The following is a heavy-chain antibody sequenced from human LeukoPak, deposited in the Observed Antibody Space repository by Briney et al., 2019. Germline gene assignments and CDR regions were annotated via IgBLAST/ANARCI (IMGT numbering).Heavy chain of an antibody. CDR1: GFTFSSYA. Sequence: GGSLRLACAASGFTFSSYAMSWVRQAPGKGLEWVSAISGSGGSIYYADSVKGRFTISRDNSKNTLYLQTNSLRAEDTAVYYCAKDREYSSGWYPWGQGTLVTVSS. J-gene: IGHJ5*02. CDR2: ISGSGGSI. V-gene: IGHV3-23*01. CDR3: AKDREYSSGWYP. D-gene: IGHD6-19*01.